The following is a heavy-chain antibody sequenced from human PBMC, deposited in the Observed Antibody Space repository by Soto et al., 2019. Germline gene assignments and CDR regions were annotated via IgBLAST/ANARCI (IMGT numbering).Heavy chain of an antibody. J-gene: IGHJ5*02. CDR2: INHSGST. D-gene: IGHD3-16*02. CDR1: GGSFSGYY. Sequence: SETLSLTCAVYGGSFSGYYWSWIRQPPGKGLEWIGEINHSGSTNYNPSLKGRVTISVDTSKNQFSLKLSSVTAADTAVYYCARGPSVPYVWGSYPSAPWFDPWGQGTLVTVSS. V-gene: IGHV4-34*01. CDR3: ARGPSVPYVWGSYPSAPWFDP.